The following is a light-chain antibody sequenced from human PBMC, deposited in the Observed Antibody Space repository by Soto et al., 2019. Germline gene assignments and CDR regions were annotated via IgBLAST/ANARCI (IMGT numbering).Light chain of an antibody. J-gene: IGKJ1*01. CDR1: ESIDNW. CDR3: QEYNNYWT. Sequence: DIQMTQSPSTLSASAGDTVTITCRASESIDNWLAWYQQKPGKAPKLLLFAASTLVGGVPSRFSGRGSGTEFTLTISSLHPDDFATYYCQEYNNYWTFGQGTKVDIK. CDR2: AAS. V-gene: IGKV1-5*01.